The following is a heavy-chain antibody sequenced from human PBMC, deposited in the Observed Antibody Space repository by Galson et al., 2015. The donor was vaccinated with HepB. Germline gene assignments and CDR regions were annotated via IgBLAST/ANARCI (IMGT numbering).Heavy chain of an antibody. CDR3: AKTWDTAMVLA. Sequence: SLRLSCAASGFTFSSYGMHWVRQAPGKGLEWVAVISYDGSNKYYADSVKGRFTISRDNSKNTLYLQMNSLRAEDTAVYYCAKTWDTAMVLAWGQGTLVTVSS. V-gene: IGHV3-30*18. J-gene: IGHJ5*02. CDR2: ISYDGSNK. D-gene: IGHD5-18*01. CDR1: GFTFSSYG.